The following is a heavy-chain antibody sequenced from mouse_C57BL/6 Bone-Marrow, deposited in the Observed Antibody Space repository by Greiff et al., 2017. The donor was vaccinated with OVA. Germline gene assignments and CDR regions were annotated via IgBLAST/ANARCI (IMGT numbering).Heavy chain of an antibody. D-gene: IGHD2-12*01. J-gene: IGHJ2*01. V-gene: IGHV1-64*01. Sequence: VQLQQSGAELVKPGASVKLSCKASGYTFTSYWMHWVKQRPGQGLEWIGMIHPNSGSTNYNEKFKSKATLTVDKSSSTAYMQLSSLTSEDSAVYYCARAGVRERRGEYYFDYWGQGTTLTVSS. CDR3: ARAGVRERRGEYYFDY. CDR2: IHPNSGST. CDR1: GYTFTSYW.